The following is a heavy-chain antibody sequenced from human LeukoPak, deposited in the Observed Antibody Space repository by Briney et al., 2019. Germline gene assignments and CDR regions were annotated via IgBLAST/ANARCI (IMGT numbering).Heavy chain of an antibody. D-gene: IGHD5-18*01. CDR2: ISWNSGSI. CDR1: GLTFDDHG. CDR3: TRASGYSSGSIDY. Sequence: PGGSLRLSCAASGLTFDDHGMHWVRQAPGKGLEWVSGISWNSGSIGYADSVQGRFTISRDNAKSTLYLQMNSLRAEDMALYYCTRASGYSSGSIDYWGQGTLVTVSS. J-gene: IGHJ4*02. V-gene: IGHV3-9*03.